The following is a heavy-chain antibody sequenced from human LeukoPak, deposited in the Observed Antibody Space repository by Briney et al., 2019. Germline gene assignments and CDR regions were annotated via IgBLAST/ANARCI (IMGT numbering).Heavy chain of an antibody. CDR3: ARQTDYDFWSGYYTGSCWFDP. Sequence: SETLSLTCAVSGYSISSGYYWGWIRQPPGKGLEWIGSIYHSGSTYYNPSLKSRVTISVDTSKNQFSLKLSSVTAADTAVYYCARQTDYDFWSGYYTGSCWFDPWGQGTLVTVSS. D-gene: IGHD3/OR15-3a*01. J-gene: IGHJ5*02. CDR2: IYHSGST. V-gene: IGHV4-38-2*01. CDR1: GYSISSGYY.